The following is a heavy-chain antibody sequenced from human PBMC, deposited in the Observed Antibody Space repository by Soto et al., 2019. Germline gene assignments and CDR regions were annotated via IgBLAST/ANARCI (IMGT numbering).Heavy chain of an antibody. CDR1: GYTFTGYY. CDR2: INPNSGCT. D-gene: IGHD4-4*01. J-gene: IGHJ6*02. CDR3: ARDRGSRTVTTMYYYYGMDV. Sequence: SVKVYCKASGYTFTGYYMHWVRQANGQGLEWMGWINPNSGCTNYAQKFQGRVTMTRDTSISTAYMELSRLRSDDTAVYYCARDRGSRTVTTMYYYYGMDVWGQGTTVTVSS. V-gene: IGHV1-2*02.